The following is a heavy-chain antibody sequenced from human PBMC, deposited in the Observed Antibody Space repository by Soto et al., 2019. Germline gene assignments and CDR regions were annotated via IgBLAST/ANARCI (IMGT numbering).Heavy chain of an antibody. CDR1: GFDFKTYA. CDR2: ISQTGGTS. CDR3: ARENYYYGMDV. V-gene: IGHV3-23*01. J-gene: IGHJ6*02. Sequence: GGSLRLSCVTSGFDFKTYAMTWIRHIPGKGLQWVSTISQTGGTSYYVDSVRGRFTISRDNSDNVLFLQMDALRIEDTAVYYCARENYYYGMDVWGQGTTVTVSS.